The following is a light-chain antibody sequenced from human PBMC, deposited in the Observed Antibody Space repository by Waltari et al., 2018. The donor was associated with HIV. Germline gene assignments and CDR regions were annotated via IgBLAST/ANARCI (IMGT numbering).Light chain of an antibody. J-gene: IGKJ2*01. CDR3: QQSYSAPRT. Sequence: DIQVTQSPSSLSASVGDRVTITCRASQTINTLLNWYQQKPGKAPKLLIYSASTLQSGVPSRFSGSGSGTDFSLTISSLKPEDFATYFCQQSYSAPRTFGQGTKLEI. CDR1: QTINTL. CDR2: SAS. V-gene: IGKV1-39*01.